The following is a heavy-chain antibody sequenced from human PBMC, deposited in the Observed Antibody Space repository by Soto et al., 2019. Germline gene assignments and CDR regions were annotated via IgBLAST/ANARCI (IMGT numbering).Heavy chain of an antibody. J-gene: IGHJ4*02. CDR3: ARGRYGDY. CDR1: GYTFTSYG. Sequence: QVHLVQSGAEVKKPGASVKVSCKASGYTFTSYGITWVRQAPGQGLEWMGWIIAHNGNTDYAQKLQGRVIVTRDTSTSTSYMELRSLISDDTAVYFCARGRYGDYWGQGALVSVSS. D-gene: IGHD1-1*01. V-gene: IGHV1-18*01. CDR2: IIAHNGNT.